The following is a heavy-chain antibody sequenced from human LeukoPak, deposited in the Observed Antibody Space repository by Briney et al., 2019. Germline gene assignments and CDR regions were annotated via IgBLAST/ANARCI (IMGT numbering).Heavy chain of an antibody. Sequence: GGSLRLSCSVSGFTFISYSMTWVRQAPGKGLEWFSSISGNGDNTYYADSVKGRFTISRDNSKDTLYLQMNSLRAEDTAVYYCAKARGSGSYSYYFDYWGQGTLVTVSS. CDR2: ISGNGDNT. V-gene: IGHV3-23*01. J-gene: IGHJ4*02. D-gene: IGHD3-10*01. CDR1: GFTFISYS. CDR3: AKARGSGSYSYYFDY.